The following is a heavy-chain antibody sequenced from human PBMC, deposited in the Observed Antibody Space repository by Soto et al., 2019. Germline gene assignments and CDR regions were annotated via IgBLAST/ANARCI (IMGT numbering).Heavy chain of an antibody. CDR2: INPNCGGT. V-gene: IGHV1-2*02. Sequence: QVQLVQSGAEVKKPGASVMVSCRASGYTFTGYYMHWVRQAPGQGLERMGWINPNCGGTNYAQKYQGRATMTKDTSIITAYMYLSRLRSDDTAVYYGERAASSYYKVSRGYSLAFDIWGQGTMVTVSS. CDR1: GYTFTGYY. D-gene: IGHD3-22*01. J-gene: IGHJ3*02. CDR3: ERAASSYYKVSRGYSLAFDI.